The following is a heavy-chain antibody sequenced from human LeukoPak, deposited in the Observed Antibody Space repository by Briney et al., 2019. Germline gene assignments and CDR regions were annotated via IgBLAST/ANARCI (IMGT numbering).Heavy chain of an antibody. CDR2: ISSSGSTI. D-gene: IGHD3-22*01. Sequence: PGGSLRLSCAASGFTLSDYYMSWIRQAPGKGLEWVSYISSSGSTIYYADSVKGRFTISRDNAKNSLYLQMNSLRAEDTAVYYCASGYYYDSSGYYYSACWGQGTLVTVSS. J-gene: IGHJ4*02. CDR1: GFTLSDYY. V-gene: IGHV3-11*01. CDR3: ASGYYYDSSGYYYSAC.